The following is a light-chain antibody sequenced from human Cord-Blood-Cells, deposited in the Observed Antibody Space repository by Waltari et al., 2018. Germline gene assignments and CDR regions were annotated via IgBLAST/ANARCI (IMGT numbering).Light chain of an antibody. CDR2: AAS. CDR1: QGFSKY. CDR3: QEYNSAIT. J-gene: IGKJ5*01. Sequence: DIQMTQYPYSLSASVGDRVTITSRARQGFSKYLDWYQQKPGKVPKLLIYAASTLQSGVPFRCSGSGSETDFTLPISSLQPEDVATYYCQEYNSAITCGQGTRLEIK. V-gene: IGKV1-27*01.